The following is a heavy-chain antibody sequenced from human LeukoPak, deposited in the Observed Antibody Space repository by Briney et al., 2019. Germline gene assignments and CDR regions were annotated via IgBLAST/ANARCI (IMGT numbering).Heavy chain of an antibody. D-gene: IGHD3-10*01. Sequence: NPSETLSLTCTVSGGSISSYYWSWIRQPPGKGLEWIGYIYYSGSTNYNPSLKSRVTISVDTSKNQFSLKLSSVTAADTAVYYCAIMVRGFDYWGQGTLVTVSS. J-gene: IGHJ4*02. CDR1: GGSISSYY. CDR3: AIMVRGFDY. V-gene: IGHV4-59*01. CDR2: IYYSGST.